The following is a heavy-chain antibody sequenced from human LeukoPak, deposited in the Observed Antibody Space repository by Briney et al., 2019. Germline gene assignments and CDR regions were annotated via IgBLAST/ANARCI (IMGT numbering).Heavy chain of an antibody. J-gene: IGHJ4*02. V-gene: IGHV4-59*08. Sequence: PSETLSLTCTVSGGSISGFYWSWIRQPPGKGLEWIGYIYYSGSTNYNPSLRSRLTISVDTSKNQFSLKLSSVTAADTAVYYCARRLLPSSGNSYFDYWGQGTLVTVSS. CDR3: ARRLLPSSGNSYFDY. CDR2: IYYSGST. D-gene: IGHD3-10*01. CDR1: GGSISGFY.